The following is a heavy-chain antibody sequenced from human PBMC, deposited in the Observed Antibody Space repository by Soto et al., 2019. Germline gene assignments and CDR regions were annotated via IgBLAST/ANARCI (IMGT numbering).Heavy chain of an antibody. CDR2: IYPGDSDT. J-gene: IGHJ3*02. V-gene: IGHV5-51*01. CDR3: ARQLDSSGYYWVI. CDR1: GDRFTSYW. Sequence: GESLKVSCKGSGDRFTSYWIGWVRQMPGKGLEWMGIIYPGDSDTRYSPSFQGQVTISADKSISTAYLQWSSLKASDTAMYYCARQLDSSGYYWVIWGQGTMVTVSS. D-gene: IGHD3-22*01.